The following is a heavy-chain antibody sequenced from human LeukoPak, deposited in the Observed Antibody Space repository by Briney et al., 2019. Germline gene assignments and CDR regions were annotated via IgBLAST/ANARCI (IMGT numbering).Heavy chain of an antibody. CDR3: ARVGNYYGSGSYYTTRYYFDY. CDR2: INHSGST. D-gene: IGHD3-10*01. CDR1: GGSFSGYY. V-gene: IGHV4-34*01. Sequence: SETLSLTCAVYGGSFSGYYWSWIRQPPGKGLEWIGEINHSGSTNYNPSLKSRVTISVDRSKNQFSLKLSSVTAADTAVYYCARVGNYYGSGSYYTTRYYFDYWGLGTLVTVSS. J-gene: IGHJ4*02.